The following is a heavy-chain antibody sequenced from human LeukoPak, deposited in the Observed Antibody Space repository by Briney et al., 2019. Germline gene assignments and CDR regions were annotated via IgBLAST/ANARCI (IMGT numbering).Heavy chain of an antibody. CDR3: ARGSYCSGWYVDY. D-gene: IGHD6-19*01. CDR1: GFTFSSYA. V-gene: IGHV3-30*04. J-gene: IGHJ4*02. Sequence: GGSLRLSSAASGFTFSSYAMHWVRQAPGKGLEWVAVISYDGSNKYYADSVKGRFTISRDNSKNTLYLQMNSLRAEDTAVYYCARGSYCSGWYVDYWGQGTLVTVSS. CDR2: ISYDGSNK.